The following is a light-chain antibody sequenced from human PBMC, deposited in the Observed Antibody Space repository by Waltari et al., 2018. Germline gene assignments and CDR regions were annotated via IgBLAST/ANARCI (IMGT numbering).Light chain of an antibody. Sequence: EIVLTQSPATLSLSQGDRATLSCRASQSVSSRLAWHQQKPGQAPRLLIYGTSTRATGIPDRFSGSGSGADFTLTISSLGPEDFAFYYCQQYSNWPLTFGGGTKVEIK. CDR1: QSVSSR. CDR2: GTS. V-gene: IGKV3-15*01. J-gene: IGKJ4*01. CDR3: QQYSNWPLT.